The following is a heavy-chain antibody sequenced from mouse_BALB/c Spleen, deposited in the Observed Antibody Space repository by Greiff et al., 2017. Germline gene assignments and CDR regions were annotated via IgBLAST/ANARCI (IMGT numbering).Heavy chain of an antibody. V-gene: IGHV5-17*02. CDR1: GFTFSSFG. D-gene: IGHD1-1*01. Sequence: EVKVVESGGGLVQPGGSRKLSCAASGFTFSSFGMHWVRQAPEKGLEWVAYISSGSSTIYYADTVKGRFTISRDNPKNTLFLQMTSLRSEDTAMYYCARERGSSYGNFDYWGQGTTLTVSS. J-gene: IGHJ2*01. CDR3: ARERGSSYGNFDY. CDR2: ISSGSSTI.